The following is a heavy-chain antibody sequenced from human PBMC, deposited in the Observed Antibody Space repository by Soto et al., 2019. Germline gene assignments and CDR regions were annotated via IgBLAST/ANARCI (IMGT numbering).Heavy chain of an antibody. Sequence: EVQLLESGGGLVQPGGSLRLSCAASGFTVSSNYMSWVRQAPGKGLEWVSVIYSGGSTYYADSVKGRFTISRDNSKNTLYLQMNSLRAEDTAVYYCARDYGEMALGYWGQGTLVTVSS. CDR1: GFTVSSNY. CDR2: IYSGGST. J-gene: IGHJ4*02. V-gene: IGHV3-53*01. D-gene: IGHD3-16*01. CDR3: ARDYGEMALGY.